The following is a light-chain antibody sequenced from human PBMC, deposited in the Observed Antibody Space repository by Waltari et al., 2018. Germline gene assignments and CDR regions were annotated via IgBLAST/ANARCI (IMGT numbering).Light chain of an antibody. V-gene: IGLV2-14*01. Sequence: QSALTQPASVSGSPGQSITISCTGSRGDIGSYNFVSWYQQEPGRAPKLIGYDVSKRPSGVSNRFSGSKSGNTASLTISGLQAEDEADYYCSSYTTTSSWVFGGGTKLTVL. CDR3: SSYTTTSSWV. J-gene: IGLJ3*02. CDR2: DVS. CDR1: RGDIGSYNF.